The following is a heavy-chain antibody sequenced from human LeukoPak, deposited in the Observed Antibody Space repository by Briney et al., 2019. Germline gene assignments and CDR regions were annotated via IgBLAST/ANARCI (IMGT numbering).Heavy chain of an antibody. Sequence: GGSLRLSCAASGFTFTDYWMNWVRQAPGKGLEWVANIKQDGSDKKYVDSVKGRFTISRDNAKNSLYLQMNSLRVEDTAVYYCAASVTHFDYWGQGTLVTVSS. CDR1: GFTFTDYW. CDR2: IKQDGSDK. D-gene: IGHD4-17*01. CDR3: AASVTHFDY. V-gene: IGHV3-7*01. J-gene: IGHJ4*02.